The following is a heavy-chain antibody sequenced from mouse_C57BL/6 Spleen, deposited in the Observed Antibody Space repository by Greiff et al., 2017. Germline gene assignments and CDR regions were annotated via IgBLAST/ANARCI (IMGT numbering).Heavy chain of an antibody. CDR3: ARLSYYGSSYWYFDV. CDR2: INPNNGGT. Sequence: VQLQQSGPELVKPGASVKIPCKASGYTFTDYNMDWVKQSHGKSLEWIGDINPNNGGTIYNQKFKGKATLTVDKSSSTAYMELSSLTSEDTAVYYCARLSYYGSSYWYFDVWGTGTTVTVSS. CDR1: GYTFTDYN. J-gene: IGHJ1*03. D-gene: IGHD1-1*01. V-gene: IGHV1-18*01.